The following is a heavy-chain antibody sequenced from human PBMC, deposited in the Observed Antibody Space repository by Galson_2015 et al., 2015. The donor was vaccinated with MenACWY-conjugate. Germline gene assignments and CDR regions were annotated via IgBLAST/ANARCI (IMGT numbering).Heavy chain of an antibody. CDR1: GFSLSTSGVG. D-gene: IGHD1-26*01. CDR3: AHRKLGRASFDS. J-gene: IGHJ4*02. V-gene: IGHV2-5*02. CDR2: IYWDDDK. Sequence: PALVKPTQTLTLTCTFSGFSLSTSGVGVGWIRQPPGKALEWLILIYWDDDKRYSPSLKSRLTITKDTSKNQVVLTMTNMDPVDTATYYCAHRKLGRASFDSWGPGTLVTVSS.